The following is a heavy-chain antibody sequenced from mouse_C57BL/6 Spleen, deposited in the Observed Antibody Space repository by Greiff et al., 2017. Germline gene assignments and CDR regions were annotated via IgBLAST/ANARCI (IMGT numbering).Heavy chain of an antibody. J-gene: IGHJ3*01. V-gene: IGHV1-54*01. CDR2: INPGSGGT. CDR3: ARDNDYDNAWFAY. CDR1: GYAFTNYL. Sequence: VQLQQSGAELVRPGTSVKVSCKASGYAFTNYLIEWVKQRPGQGLEWIGVINPGSGGTNYNEKFKGKATLTADKSSSTAYMQLSSLTSVDSAVYFGARDNDYDNAWFAYWGQGTLVTVSA. D-gene: IGHD2-4*01.